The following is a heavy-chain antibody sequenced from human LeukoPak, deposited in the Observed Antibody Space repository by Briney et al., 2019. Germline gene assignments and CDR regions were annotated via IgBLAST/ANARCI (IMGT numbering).Heavy chain of an antibody. V-gene: IGHV3-66*01. J-gene: IGHJ3*02. CDR3: ARERGRLFTYYYDSSGYHDAFDI. Sequence: GGSLRLSCAASGFTVSSNYMSWVRQAPGKGLEWVSVIYSGGSTYYADSVKGRFTISRDNSKNTLYLQVNSLRAEDTAVYYCARERGRLFTYYYDSSGYHDAFDIWGQGTMVTVSS. CDR1: GFTVSSNY. D-gene: IGHD3-22*01. CDR2: IYSGGST.